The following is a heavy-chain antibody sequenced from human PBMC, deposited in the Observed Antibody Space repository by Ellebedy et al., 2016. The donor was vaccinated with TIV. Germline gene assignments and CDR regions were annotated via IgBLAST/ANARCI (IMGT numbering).Heavy chain of an antibody. D-gene: IGHD1-26*01. Sequence: PGGSLRLSCAASGFIFSTSGMHWVRQAPGKGLEWVAVTSYDGSQKYYADSVKGRFTISRDNSKNTVFLQMNSLRAEDTSVYYCARDVGGIYYYGMDVWGQGTTVTVSS. CDR2: TSYDGSQK. J-gene: IGHJ6*02. CDR1: GFIFSTSG. V-gene: IGHV3-30*03. CDR3: ARDVGGIYYYGMDV.